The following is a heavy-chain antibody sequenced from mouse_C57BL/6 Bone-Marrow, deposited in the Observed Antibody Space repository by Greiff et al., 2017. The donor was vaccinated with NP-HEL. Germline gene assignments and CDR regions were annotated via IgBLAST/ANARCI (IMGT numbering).Heavy chain of an antibody. D-gene: IGHD2-4*01. J-gene: IGHJ3*01. CDR3: ARWERDDYDGWFAY. CDR2: IYPGDGDT. Sequence: VKVVESGAELVKPGASVKISCKASGYAFSSYWMNWVKQRPGKGLEWIGQIYPGDGDTNYNGKFKGKATLTADKSSSTAYMQLSSLTSEDSAVYFCARWERDDYDGWFAYWGQGTLVTVSA. CDR1: GYAFSSYW. V-gene: IGHV1-80*01.